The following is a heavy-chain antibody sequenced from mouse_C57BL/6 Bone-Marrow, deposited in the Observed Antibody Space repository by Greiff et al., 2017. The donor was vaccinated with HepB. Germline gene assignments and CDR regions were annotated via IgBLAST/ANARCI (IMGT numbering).Heavy chain of an antibody. Sequence: EVQLVESGTVLARPGASVKMSCKTSGYTFTSYWMHWVKQRPGQGLEWIGAIYPGNSDTSYNQKFKGKAKLTAVTSASTAYMELSSLTNEDSAVYYCTRRSILITTVVADWYFDVWGTGTTVTVSS. CDR3: TRRSILITTVVADWYFDV. CDR2: IYPGNSDT. V-gene: IGHV1-5*01. CDR1: GYTFTSYW. J-gene: IGHJ1*03. D-gene: IGHD1-1*01.